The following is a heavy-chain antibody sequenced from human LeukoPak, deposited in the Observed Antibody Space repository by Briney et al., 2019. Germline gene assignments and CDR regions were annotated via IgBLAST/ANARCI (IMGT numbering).Heavy chain of an antibody. CDR1: VVTPYSNS. Sequence: RGSLRLSCVPPVVTPYSNSMSRVRQAPGKALEWVSYIRRTSGTINYADSVKGRFTLSRDKAKNSPCLQLNSLRDEDTAVYYCAREYYCNYYGMDVWGQGTTVTVSS. J-gene: IGHJ6*02. CDR2: IRRTSGTI. CDR3: AREYYCNYYGMDV. V-gene: IGHV3-48*02.